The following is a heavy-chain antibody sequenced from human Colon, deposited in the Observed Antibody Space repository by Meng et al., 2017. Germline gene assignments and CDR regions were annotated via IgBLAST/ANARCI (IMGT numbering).Heavy chain of an antibody. J-gene: IGHJ5*02. CDR3: ASLSPPVTERWIDP. D-gene: IGHD4-17*01. V-gene: IGHV3-74*03. CDR1: GFPFSNYW. CDR2: INGDGSST. Sequence: GGSLRLSCAASGFPFSNYWMNWVRQVPGKGLVWVARINGDGSSTSYADSVKGRFSISRDNTKNTLYLQMNSLRPEDTGVYYCASLSPPVTERWIDPWVQGTLVTVSS.